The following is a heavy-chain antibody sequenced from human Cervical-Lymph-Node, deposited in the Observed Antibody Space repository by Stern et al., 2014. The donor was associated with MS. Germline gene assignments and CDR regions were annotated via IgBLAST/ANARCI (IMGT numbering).Heavy chain of an antibody. V-gene: IGHV3-33*01. CDR3: AREGNNRAEYFQH. Sequence: VQLVESGGGVVQPGRSLRLSCAASGFTFSSSGMHWVRQAPGKGLEGLAIIWYDGSNRYYADSVKGRFTISRDNSKNTLYLQMNSLRAEDTAVYYCAREGNNRAEYFQHWGQGTLVTVSS. CDR2: IWYDGSNR. J-gene: IGHJ1*01. CDR1: GFTFSSSG. D-gene: IGHD2/OR15-2a*01.